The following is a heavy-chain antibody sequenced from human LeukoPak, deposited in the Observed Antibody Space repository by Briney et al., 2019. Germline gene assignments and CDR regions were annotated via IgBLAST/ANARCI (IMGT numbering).Heavy chain of an antibody. CDR1: GFTFSSYA. CDR2: ISGSGGNT. Sequence: GGSLRLSCAASGFTFSSYAMSWVRQAPGKGLEWVSAISGSGGNTYYADSVKGRFTISRDNSKNTLYLQMNSLTAGDTAVYFCSRVGSSGWPNYFDSWGQGTLVTVSS. CDR3: SRVGSSGWPNYFDS. V-gene: IGHV3-23*01. J-gene: IGHJ4*02. D-gene: IGHD6-19*01.